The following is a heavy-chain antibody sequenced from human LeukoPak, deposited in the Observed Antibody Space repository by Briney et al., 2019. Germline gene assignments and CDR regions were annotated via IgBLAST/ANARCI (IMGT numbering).Heavy chain of an antibody. CDR2: IGLSGGNT. D-gene: IGHD1-1*01. Sequence: GGSLRLSCAASGFTFSNYAMSWVRQAPGKGLEWVSAIGLSGGNTNYADSVKGRFTISRDNSKNTLYLQMNSLRAEDTAVYYCARDGNWNAYYFDYWGQGTLVTVSS. J-gene: IGHJ4*02. CDR1: GFTFSNYA. V-gene: IGHV3-23*01. CDR3: ARDGNWNAYYFDY.